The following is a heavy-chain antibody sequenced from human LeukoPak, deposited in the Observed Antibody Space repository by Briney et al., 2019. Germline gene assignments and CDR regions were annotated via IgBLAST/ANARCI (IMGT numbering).Heavy chain of an antibody. D-gene: IGHD6-19*01. V-gene: IGHV4-39*07. J-gene: IGHJ4*02. Sequence: QLQLQESGPGLVKPSETLSLTCTVSGGSISSSTYYWDWIRQPPGKGLEWIGSIYYSGSTYYNPSLKSRVTISVGTSKSQFSLEVRSVTAADTAVYYCASARDLGWEGIWNWGQGTLVTVSS. CDR2: IYYSGST. CDR1: GGSISSSTYY. CDR3: ASARDLGWEGIWN.